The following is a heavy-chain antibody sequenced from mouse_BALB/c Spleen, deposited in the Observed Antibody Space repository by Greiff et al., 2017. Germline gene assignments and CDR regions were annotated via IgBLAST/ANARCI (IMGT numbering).Heavy chain of an antibody. CDR2: ISSGGSYT. CDR3: ARQLLTLYAMDY. Sequence: EVQLQESGGDLVKPGGSLKLSCAASGFTFSSYGMSWVRQTPDKRLEWVATISSGGSYTYYPDSVKGRFTISRDNAKNTLYLQMSSLKSEDTAMYYCARQLLTLYAMDYWGQGTSVTVSS. V-gene: IGHV5-6*01. D-gene: IGHD1-1*01. CDR1: GFTFSSYG. J-gene: IGHJ4*01.